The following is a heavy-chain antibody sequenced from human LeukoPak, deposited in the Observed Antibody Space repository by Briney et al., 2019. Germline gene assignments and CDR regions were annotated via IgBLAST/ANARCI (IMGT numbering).Heavy chain of an antibody. Sequence: ASVKVSCKASGYTFTGYYMHWVRQAPGQGLEWMGWINPNSGGTNYAQKFQGRVTMTRDTSISTAYMELSKLRSDETAVYYCARDFDGCSGGSCKGDWGQGTLVTVSS. J-gene: IGHJ4*02. CDR1: GYTFTGYY. CDR2: INPNSGGT. D-gene: IGHD2-15*01. V-gene: IGHV1-2*02. CDR3: ARDFDGCSGGSCKGD.